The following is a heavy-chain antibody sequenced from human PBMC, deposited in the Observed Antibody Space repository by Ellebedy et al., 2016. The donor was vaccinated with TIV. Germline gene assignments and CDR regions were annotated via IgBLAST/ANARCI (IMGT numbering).Heavy chain of an antibody. CDR1: GFTFSSYW. J-gene: IGHJ6*02. CDR3: ARLPDLGDYWVQYFYGMDV. Sequence: PGGSLRLSCAASGFTFSSYWMTWVRQAPGKGLEWVANIKQDGSEKYYVDSVKGRFTISRDNAKNSLYLQRNSLRAEDTAVYYCARLPDLGDYWVQYFYGMDVWGQGTTVTVSS. V-gene: IGHV3-7*03. CDR2: IKQDGSEK. D-gene: IGHD4-17*01.